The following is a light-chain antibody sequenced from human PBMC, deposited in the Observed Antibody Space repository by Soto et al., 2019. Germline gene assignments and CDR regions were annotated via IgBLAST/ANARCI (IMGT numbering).Light chain of an antibody. CDR1: QGIRND. CDR2: AAS. CDR3: RQDYNYPWT. V-gene: IGKV1-6*01. J-gene: IGKJ1*01. Sequence: AIQMTQSPSSLSASVGDRVTITCRASQGIRNDLGWYQQKPGKAPKLLIYAASSLQSGVPSRFSGSGSGTDFTLTIGSLQPEDFATYYCRQDYNYPWTFGQGTKVEIK.